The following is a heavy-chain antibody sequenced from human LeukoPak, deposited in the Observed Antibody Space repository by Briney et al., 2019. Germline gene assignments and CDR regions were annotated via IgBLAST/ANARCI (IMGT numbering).Heavy chain of an antibody. Sequence: GESLRLSCAASGFTFSSYGMHWVRQAPGKGLEWVAVIWYDGSNKYYADSVKGRFTISRDNSKNTLYLQMNSLRAEDTAVYYCARDSVPTYGDYDTVGSSYYYYGMDVWGQGTTVTVSS. CDR1: GFTFSSYG. D-gene: IGHD4-17*01. V-gene: IGHV3-33*01. CDR3: ARDSVPTYGDYDTVGSSYYYYGMDV. CDR2: IWYDGSNK. J-gene: IGHJ6*02.